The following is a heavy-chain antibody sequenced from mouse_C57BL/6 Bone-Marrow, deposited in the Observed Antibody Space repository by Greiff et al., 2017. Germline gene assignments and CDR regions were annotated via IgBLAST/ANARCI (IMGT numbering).Heavy chain of an antibody. D-gene: IGHD2-10*02. CDR3: TTPSEGFAY. J-gene: IGHJ3*01. V-gene: IGHV5-9-1*02. Sequence: EVQRVESGAGFVKPGGSLKLSCAASGFNFSSYSMSWVRQTPEKRLEWVAYISSGDDYIHYADTVKGRFTITRDNTRNTLYLQMSSLKSEDTAVYYCTTPSEGFAYWGQGTLVTVSA. CDR2: ISSGDDYI. CDR1: GFNFSSYS.